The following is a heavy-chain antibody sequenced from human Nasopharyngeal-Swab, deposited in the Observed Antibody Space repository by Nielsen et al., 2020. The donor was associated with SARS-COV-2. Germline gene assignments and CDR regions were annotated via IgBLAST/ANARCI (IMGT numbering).Heavy chain of an antibody. Sequence: GRSLRLSCAASGFAFSTYSMNWVRQAPGKGPEWVSSISSSSSYTYYADSVKGRFTISRDNAKNSLYLQMNSLRAEDTAVYYCAGAPKQVWSRDYFDTWGQGMLVTVSS. D-gene: IGHD5-18*01. CDR1: GFAFSTYS. CDR3: AGAPKQVWSRDYFDT. J-gene: IGHJ4*02. V-gene: IGHV3-21*01. CDR2: ISSSSSYT.